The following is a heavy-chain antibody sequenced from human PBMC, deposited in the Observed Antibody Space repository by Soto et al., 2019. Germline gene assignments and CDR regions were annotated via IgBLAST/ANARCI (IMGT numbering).Heavy chain of an antibody. CDR2: IIPNFGTA. Sequence: QVQLVQSGAEVKKPGSSVKVSCKASGGTFSSYAISWVRQAPGQGLEWMGGIIPNFGTANYAQKFQDRVTIPADESTSTAYMELSSLRSEDPPVYYWASSYSSGWYRVYCGQGTVVTVSS. D-gene: IGHD6-19*01. CDR1: GGTFSSYA. V-gene: IGHV1-69*01. J-gene: IGHJ4*02. CDR3: ASSYSSGWYRVY.